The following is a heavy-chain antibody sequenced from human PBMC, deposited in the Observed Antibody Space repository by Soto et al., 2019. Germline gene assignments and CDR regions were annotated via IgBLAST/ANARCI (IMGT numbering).Heavy chain of an antibody. CDR1: GFTFSSYG. V-gene: IGHV3-30*18. CDR2: ISHDGSNK. CDR3: AKDQSYYYYYMDV. Sequence: QVQLVESGGGVVQPGRSLRLSCAASGFTFSSYGMHWVRQAPGKGLAWVAVISHDGSNKYYADSVKGRFTISRANSKNTLYLQMNSLRAEDTAVYYCAKDQSYYYYYMDVWRKGTGHRLL. J-gene: IGHJ6*03.